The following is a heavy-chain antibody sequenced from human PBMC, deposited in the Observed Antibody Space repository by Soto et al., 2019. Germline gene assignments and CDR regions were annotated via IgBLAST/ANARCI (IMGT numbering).Heavy chain of an antibody. D-gene: IGHD1-1*01. CDR1: GYAFTTYG. CDR3: ARGWNADY. J-gene: IGHJ4*01. CDR2: IRAHNGNT. Sequence: QVHLVQSGAEVKKPGASVKVSCKGSGYAFTTYGITWVRQAPGQGLEWMGWIRAHNGNTTSAQKPPGTVTVTTATSTTTAYMQLTSLRSTTTAVYYCARGWNADYSCHRPLVTFSS. V-gene: IGHV1-18*01.